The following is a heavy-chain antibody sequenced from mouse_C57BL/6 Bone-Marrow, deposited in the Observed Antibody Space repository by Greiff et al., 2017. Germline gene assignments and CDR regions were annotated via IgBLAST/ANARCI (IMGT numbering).Heavy chain of an antibody. V-gene: IGHV5-12*01. D-gene: IGHD1-1*01. CDR2: ISNGGGST. J-gene: IGHJ3*01. CDR3: ARKEDYYGSRAWFAD. Sequence: EVMLVESGGGLVQPGGSLKLSCAASGFTFSDYYMYWVRQTPEKRLEWVAYISNGGGSTYYPDTVKGRFTISRDNAKNTLYLQVSRLKSEDTAMYYCARKEDYYGSRAWFADWGQGTLVTVSA. CDR1: GFTFSDYY.